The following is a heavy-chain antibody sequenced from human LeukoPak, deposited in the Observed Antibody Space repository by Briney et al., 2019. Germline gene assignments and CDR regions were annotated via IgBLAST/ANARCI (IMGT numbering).Heavy chain of an antibody. D-gene: IGHD5-12*01. J-gene: IGHJ5*02. CDR3: ARGRGYSWLNWFDP. Sequence: GASVKVSCKASGYTFTSYDINWVRQATGQGLEWMGWMNPNSGNTGCAQKFQGRVTMTRNTSISTAYMELSSLRSEDTAVYYCARGRGYSWLNWFDPWGQGTLVTVSS. V-gene: IGHV1-8*01. CDR1: GYTFTSYD. CDR2: MNPNSGNT.